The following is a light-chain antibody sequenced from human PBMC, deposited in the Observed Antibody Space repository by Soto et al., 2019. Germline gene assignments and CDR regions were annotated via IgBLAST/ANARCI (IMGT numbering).Light chain of an antibody. CDR3: QQRSNWPLT. CDR2: DAS. CDR1: QSVSSY. V-gene: IGKV3-11*01. Sequence: EIVLTQSPATMSFSPRERATLSCRASQSVSSYLAWYQQKPGQAPRLLIYDASNRATGIPARFSGSGSGTDFTLTISSLEPEDFAVYYCQQRSNWPLTFGGGTKVEIK. J-gene: IGKJ4*01.